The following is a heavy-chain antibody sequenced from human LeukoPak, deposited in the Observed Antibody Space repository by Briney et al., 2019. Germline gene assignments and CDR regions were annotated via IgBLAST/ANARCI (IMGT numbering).Heavy chain of an antibody. CDR3: ARSSGPDAPDY. Sequence: GGSLRLSCAASGFTVSGNYMSWVRQAPGKGLEWVSIIYSGGSTSYADSVKGRFTISRDNSKNTLYLQMNSLRAEDTAAYYCARSSGPDAPDYWGQGTLVTVSS. J-gene: IGHJ4*02. CDR1: GFTVSGNY. V-gene: IGHV3-53*01. D-gene: IGHD7-27*01. CDR2: IYSGGST.